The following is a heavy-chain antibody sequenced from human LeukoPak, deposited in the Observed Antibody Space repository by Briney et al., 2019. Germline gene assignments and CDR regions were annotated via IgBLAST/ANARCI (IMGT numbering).Heavy chain of an antibody. J-gene: IGHJ5*02. CDR1: GGTFSSYA. V-gene: IGHV1-69*13. CDR3: ARSIVVVPAARYWDWFDP. CDR2: IIPIFGTA. Sequence: ASVKVSCKASGGTFSSYAISWVRQAPGQGLEWMGGIIPIFGTANYAQKFQGRVTITADESTSTAYMELSSLRSDDTAVYYCARSIVVVPAARYWDWFDPWGQGTLVTVSS. D-gene: IGHD2-2*01.